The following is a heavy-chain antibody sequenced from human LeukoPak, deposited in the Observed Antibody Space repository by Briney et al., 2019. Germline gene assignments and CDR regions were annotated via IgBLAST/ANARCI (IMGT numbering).Heavy chain of an antibody. J-gene: IGHJ3*02. Sequence: AGGSLRLSCAASGFTFSSYSMNWVRQAPGKGLEWVSSISSSSSYIYYADSVKGRFTISRDNAKNSLYLQMNSLRAEDTAVYYCARGVAYCGGDCYPSDAFDIWGQGIMVTVSS. V-gene: IGHV3-21*01. CDR2: ISSSSSYI. CDR3: ARGVAYCGGDCYPSDAFDI. CDR1: GFTFSSYS. D-gene: IGHD2-21*01.